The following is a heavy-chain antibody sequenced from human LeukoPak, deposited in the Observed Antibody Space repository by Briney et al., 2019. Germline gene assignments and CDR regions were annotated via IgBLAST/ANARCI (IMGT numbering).Heavy chain of an antibody. D-gene: IGHD3-10*02. CDR2: IYDGGNA. J-gene: IGHJ3*02. V-gene: IGHV3-53*01. Sequence: PGGSLRLSCATSGFIVSANYMNWVRQAPGKGLEWVSIIYDGGNAYYADSVKGRFTISRDKSKNTLYLQMNSLRAEDTAVYYCARALIVLGLIGGFDIWGQGTMVTVSS. CDR3: ARALIVLGLIGGFDI. CDR1: GFIVSANY.